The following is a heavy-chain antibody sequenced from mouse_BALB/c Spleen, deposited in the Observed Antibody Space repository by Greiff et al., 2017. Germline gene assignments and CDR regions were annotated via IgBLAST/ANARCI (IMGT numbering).Heavy chain of an antibody. V-gene: IGHV1-80*01. D-gene: IGHD2-4*01. CDR2: IYPGDGDT. CDR3: AYYDYDVDY. Sequence: QVQLQQSGAELVKPGASVKLSCKASGYTFTSYWMHWVKQRPGQGLEWIGQIYPGDGDTNYNGKFKGKATLTADKSSSTAYMQLSSLTSEDSAVYFCAYYDYDVDYWGQGTTLTVSS. J-gene: IGHJ2*01. CDR1: GYTFTSYW.